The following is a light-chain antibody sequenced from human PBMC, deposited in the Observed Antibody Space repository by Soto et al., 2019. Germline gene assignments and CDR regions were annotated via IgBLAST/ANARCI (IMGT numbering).Light chain of an antibody. J-gene: IGKJ4*01. CDR1: RSVSSSY. Sequence: IVLTQSPDTLSLSPGERATLYCRASRSVSSSYLAWYQHKAGQAPRLLISGASNRATDIPDRFSGSESGTDFTLTISRLEPEDFAVYYCQQYNNWPLTFGGGTKVEIK. CDR3: QQYNNWPLT. V-gene: IGKV3-20*01. CDR2: GAS.